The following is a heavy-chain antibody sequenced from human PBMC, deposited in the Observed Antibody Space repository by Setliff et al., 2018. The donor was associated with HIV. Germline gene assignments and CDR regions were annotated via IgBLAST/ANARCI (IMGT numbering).Heavy chain of an antibody. CDR1: GDSLGSHY. CDR2: INHSGST. CDR3: ARGVPPDLYYDSSHGYDAFDI. Sequence: PSETLSLTCSVSGDSLGSHYWSWVRQPPGKGLEWIGEINHSGSTNYNPSLKSRVTISVDTSKNQFSLKLSSVTAADTAVYYCARGVPPDLYYDSSHGYDAFDIWGQGTMVTVSS. D-gene: IGHD3-22*01. J-gene: IGHJ3*02. V-gene: IGHV4-34*01.